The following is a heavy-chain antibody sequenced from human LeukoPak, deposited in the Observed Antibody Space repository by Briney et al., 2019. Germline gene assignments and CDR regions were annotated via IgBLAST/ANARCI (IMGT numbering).Heavy chain of an antibody. CDR3: TRYDSSRFDP. J-gene: IGHJ5*02. V-gene: IGHV3-30*03. Sequence: PGGSLRLSCAGSGFTFSGYGMHWVRQAPGKGLEWVTGIAYDGSRKHYAASVKGRFTISRDNSRNTMDLQMNTLRVEDTAVYHCTRYDSSRFDPWGQGTLVIVSS. CDR1: GFTFSGYG. D-gene: IGHD3-3*01. CDR2: IAYDGSRK.